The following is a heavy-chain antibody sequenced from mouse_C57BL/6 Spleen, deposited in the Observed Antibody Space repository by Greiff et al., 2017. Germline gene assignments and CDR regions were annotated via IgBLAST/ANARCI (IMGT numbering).Heavy chain of an antibody. CDR3: ARGDYYGSSYLFDY. Sequence: EVHLVESEGGLVQPGSSMKLSCTASGFTFSDYYMAWVRQVPEKGLEWVANINYDGSSTYYLDSLKSRFSISRDNAKNILYLQMSSLKSEDTATYYCARGDYYGSSYLFDYWGQGTTLTVSS. V-gene: IGHV5-16*01. CDR1: GFTFSDYY. D-gene: IGHD1-1*01. CDR2: INYDGSST. J-gene: IGHJ2*01.